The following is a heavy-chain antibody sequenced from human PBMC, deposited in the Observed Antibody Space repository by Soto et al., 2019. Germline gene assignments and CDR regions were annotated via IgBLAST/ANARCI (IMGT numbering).Heavy chain of an antibody. CDR1: GFTFSDYP. V-gene: IGHV3-30-3*01. CDR2: ISYDGGDK. J-gene: IGHJ4*02. Sequence: QVQLVESGGGVVHPGRSLRLSCAASGFTFSDYPMHWVRQAPGKGLQWVAVISYDGGDKYYADSVKGRFTISRDNSKSTLSLQMNSLRAEDTAVYYCARDVSFVEDPLYYFDYWGQGTLVTDSS. D-gene: IGHD3-10*01. CDR3: ARDVSFVEDPLYYFDY.